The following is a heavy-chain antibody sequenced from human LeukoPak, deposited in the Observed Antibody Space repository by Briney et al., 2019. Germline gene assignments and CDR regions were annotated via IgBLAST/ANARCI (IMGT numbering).Heavy chain of an antibody. CDR1: GFTFSDYY. D-gene: IGHD3-22*01. Sequence: PGGSLRLSCAASGFTFSDYYMSWIRRAPGKGLEWVSYISSSGSTIYYADSVKGRFTISRDNAKNSPYLQMNSLRAEDTAVYYCARGEYYYDSSGSEDFDYWGQGTLVTVSS. J-gene: IGHJ4*02. V-gene: IGHV3-11*01. CDR2: ISSSGSTI. CDR3: ARGEYYYDSSGSEDFDY.